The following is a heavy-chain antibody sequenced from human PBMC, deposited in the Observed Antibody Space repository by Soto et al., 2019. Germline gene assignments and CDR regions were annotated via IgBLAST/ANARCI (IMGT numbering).Heavy chain of an antibody. CDR2: IYSGGST. CDR1: GFTVSSNY. J-gene: IGHJ6*03. V-gene: IGHV3-66*01. D-gene: IGHD6-6*01. CDR3: VRATAARQRDYSYHYYLHI. Sequence: GGSLRLSCAASGFTVSSNYMSWVRQAPGKGLEWVSVIYSGGSTYYADSVKGRFTISRDNSKNTLYLQMNSLRAEDTAVYYCVRATAARQRDYSYHYYLHIWGKGTTVTVSS.